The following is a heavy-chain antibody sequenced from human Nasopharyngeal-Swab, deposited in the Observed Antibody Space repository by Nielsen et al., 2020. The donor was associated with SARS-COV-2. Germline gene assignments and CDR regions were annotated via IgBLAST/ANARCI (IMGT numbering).Heavy chain of an antibody. D-gene: IGHD4-17*01. V-gene: IGHV3-11*06. Sequence: WIRQPPGKGLEWVSYISSSSSYTNYADSVKGRFTISRDNAKNSLYLQMNSLRVEDMAVYYCVRDEDGDYDFDYWGQGTLVTVSS. CDR2: ISSSSSYT. CDR3: VRDEDGDYDFDY. J-gene: IGHJ4*02.